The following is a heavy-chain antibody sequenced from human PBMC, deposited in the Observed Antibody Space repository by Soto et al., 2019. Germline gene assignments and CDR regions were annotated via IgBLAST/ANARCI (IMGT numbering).Heavy chain of an antibody. Sequence: QVQLVQSGAEVKKPGASVKVSCKASGYSFTRNDITWVRQATGQGLEWMGWMNPNSGDTGYAQKFQGRVSMHRDTSISTAYRELSSLPSEATALYYCARTSASYYNAVDYWGQGTRVTVSS. V-gene: IGHV1-8*01. CDR3: ARTSASYYNAVDY. CDR1: GYSFTRND. D-gene: IGHD3-10*01. J-gene: IGHJ4*02. CDR2: MNPNSGDT.